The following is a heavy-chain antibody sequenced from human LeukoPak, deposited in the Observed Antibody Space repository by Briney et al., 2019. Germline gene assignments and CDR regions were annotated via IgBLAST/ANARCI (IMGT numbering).Heavy chain of an antibody. J-gene: IGHJ5*02. CDR1: GGSISNYY. Sequence: SETLSLTCTVSGGSISNYYWSWIRQPAGKGLEWIGRIYSSGTTIYNPSLKSRVTLSVDTSKNQFSLKLSSVTAADTAVYFCASGSSGYDPWGQGTLVTVSS. CDR3: ASGSSGYDP. D-gene: IGHD5-12*01. V-gene: IGHV4-4*07. CDR2: IYSSGTT.